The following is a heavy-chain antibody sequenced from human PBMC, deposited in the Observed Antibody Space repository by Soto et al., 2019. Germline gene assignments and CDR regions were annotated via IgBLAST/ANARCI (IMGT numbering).Heavy chain of an antibody. CDR2: ITYDGDSR. CDR3: AKDSVEAHRWVEGHPDF. D-gene: IGHD6-19*01. CDR1: GFTFSNYG. J-gene: IGHJ4*02. V-gene: IGHV3-30*18. Sequence: QVQLVESGGGVVQAGGSLRLSCAASGFTFSNYGFHWVRQAPGKGLEWVSLITYDGDSRYYTDAVEGRFTISRDNSKNTVYLQMSSLRVEDTAVYYCAKDSVEAHRWVEGHPDFWGQGTLVTVSS.